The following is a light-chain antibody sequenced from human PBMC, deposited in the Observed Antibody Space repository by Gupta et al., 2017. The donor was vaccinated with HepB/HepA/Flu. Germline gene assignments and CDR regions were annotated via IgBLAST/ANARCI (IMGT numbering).Light chain of an antibody. CDR2: DVN. V-gene: IGLV2-14*03. Sequence: QSALTQPASVSGSPGQSITISCTATSSDVGGYTYVSWYQQHPGKAPKFIIYDVNIRPSGVSDRFSASKSGNTAALTISGLQAEDEADYYCSSYSSSSTLRLFGGGTKLSVL. CDR3: SSYSSSSTLRL. J-gene: IGLJ3*02. CDR1: SSDVGGYTY.